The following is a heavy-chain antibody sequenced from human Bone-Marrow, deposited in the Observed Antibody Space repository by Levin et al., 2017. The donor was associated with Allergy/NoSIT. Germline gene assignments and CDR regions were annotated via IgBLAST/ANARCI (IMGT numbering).Heavy chain of an antibody. CDR2: IWSDGTNK. J-gene: IGHJ6*02. CDR3: ARDTSIGYGMDV. V-gene: IGHV3-33*01. D-gene: IGHD6-6*01. Sequence: PGGSLRLSCAASGFSFSSSGMHWVRQAPGKGLEWVGVIWSDGTNKYHGDSVKGRFTISRDNSKNTLYLQMNSLRADDTAVYYCARDTSIGYGMDVWGQGTTVTVSS. CDR1: GFSFSSSG.